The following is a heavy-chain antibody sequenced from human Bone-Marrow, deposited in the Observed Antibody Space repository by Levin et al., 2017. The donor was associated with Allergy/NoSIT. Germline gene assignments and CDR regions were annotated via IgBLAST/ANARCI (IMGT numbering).Heavy chain of an antibody. V-gene: IGHV3-30-3*01. J-gene: IGHJ4*02. Sequence: PGGSLRLSCAASGLTFDTYAMHWVRQAPGKGLEWVAVISKDENTEYNSDSVKGRFTVSRDNSKNMVYLQMNSLRVEDTAVYYCAGCYYRSQFFDWIFGSWGQGILVTVSS. CDR1: GLTFDTYA. D-gene: IGHD3/OR15-3a*01. CDR3: AGCYYRSQFFDWIFGS. CDR2: ISKDENTE.